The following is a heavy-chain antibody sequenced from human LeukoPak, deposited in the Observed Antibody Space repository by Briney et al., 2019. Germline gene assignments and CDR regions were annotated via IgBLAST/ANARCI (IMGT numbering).Heavy chain of an antibody. Sequence: PGGSLRLSCAASGFTFSDYWMTWVRQAPGKGLEWVAKIKQDGGDKYYVDSVKGRLTISRDNAKNSVLLQMNSLRAEDTAVYYCARVRFSMITFGGVIVTTGFDYWGQGTLVTVSS. CDR3: ARVRFSMITFGGVIVTTGFDY. CDR1: GFTFSDYW. V-gene: IGHV3-7*01. CDR2: IKQDGGDK. J-gene: IGHJ4*02. D-gene: IGHD3-16*02.